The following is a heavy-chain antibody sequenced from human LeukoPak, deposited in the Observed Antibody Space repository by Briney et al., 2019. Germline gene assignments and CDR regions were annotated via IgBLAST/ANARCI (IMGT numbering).Heavy chain of an antibody. CDR3: TRDREHGTQAS. D-gene: IGHD6-13*01. V-gene: IGHV4-39*07. Sequence: PSETLSLTCTVSGCFFTDYYWGWIRQPPGKGLEWIGSIYYRGNTFYNPSLRTRVSISRDASKARCYLNLSSGTAADAAVYFCTRDREHGTQASGGQGTLVTVS. CDR2: IYYRGNT. J-gene: IGHJ4*02. CDR1: GCFFTDYY.